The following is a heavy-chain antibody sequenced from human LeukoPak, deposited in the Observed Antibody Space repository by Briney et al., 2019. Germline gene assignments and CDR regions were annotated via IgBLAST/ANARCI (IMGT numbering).Heavy chain of an antibody. CDR1: GFTFSSYW. CDR3: AKAPSEIGGYYPEYFRH. V-gene: IGHV3-74*01. D-gene: IGHD3-22*01. Sequence: GVYLRLSCAASGFTFSSYWMHWVRQAPGKGLVWVSRIKSDGSTNYADSVKGRFTISRDNAKNTVSLQMNSLRAEDTGVYYCAKAPSEIGGYYPEYFRHWGQGTLVTVSS. CDR2: IKSDGST. J-gene: IGHJ1*01.